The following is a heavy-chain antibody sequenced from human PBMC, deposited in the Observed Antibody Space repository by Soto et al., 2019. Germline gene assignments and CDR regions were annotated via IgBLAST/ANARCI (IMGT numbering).Heavy chain of an antibody. CDR2: IYYSGNT. D-gene: IGHD5-18*01. CDR3: ARDRIQLWLPRGYYYYYGMDV. Sequence: SETLSLTCTVSGGSISSGGYYWSWIRQHPGKGLEWIGYIYYSGNTYYNPSLKSRVTISVDTSKNQFSLKLSSVTAADTAVYYCARDRIQLWLPRGYYYYYGMDVWGQGTTVTVSS. V-gene: IGHV4-31*03. CDR1: GGSISSGGYY. J-gene: IGHJ6*02.